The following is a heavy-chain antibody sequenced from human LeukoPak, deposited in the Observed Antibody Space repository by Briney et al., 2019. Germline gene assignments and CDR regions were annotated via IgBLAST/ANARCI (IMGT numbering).Heavy chain of an antibody. CDR2: INWNGETI. CDR3: AKEKGANWDPFDY. D-gene: IGHD7-27*01. Sequence: GGSLRLSCAASGFTFSSYSMNWVRQAPGKGPEWVSGINWNGETIAYRDSVKGRFTISRDSARRSVYLQMSSLRDEDTALYYCAKEKGANWDPFDYWGRGTLVIVSS. J-gene: IGHJ4*02. CDR1: GFTFSSYS. V-gene: IGHV3-20*04.